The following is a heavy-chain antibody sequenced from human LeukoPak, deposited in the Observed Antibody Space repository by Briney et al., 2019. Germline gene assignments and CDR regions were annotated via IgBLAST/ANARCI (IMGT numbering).Heavy chain of an antibody. J-gene: IGHJ4*02. CDR1: GFTFSSYW. CDR3: AKGMAQQLVDY. V-gene: IGHV3-74*01. Sequence: GGSLRLSCAASGFTFSSYWMHWVRQAPGKGLVWVSRINTDGSSTSYADSVKGRFTISRDNSKNTLYLQMNSLRAEDTAVYYCAKGMAQQLVDYWGQGTLVTVSS. CDR2: INTDGSST. D-gene: IGHD6-13*01.